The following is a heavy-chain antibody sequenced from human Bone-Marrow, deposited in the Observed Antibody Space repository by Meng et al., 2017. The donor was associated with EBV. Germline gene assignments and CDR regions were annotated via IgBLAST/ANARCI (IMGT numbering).Heavy chain of an antibody. J-gene: IGHJ4*02. V-gene: IGHV4-4*02. CDR2: IFYGGST. Sequence: VQLRESGPRLVKPSGSLSLPCVVSGGSIRSINWWSWVRQPPGKGLEWIGEIFYGGSTNYNPSLESRVTISVDKSKNQFSLKLSSVTAADTAVYYCAAGFRELVRSRDYWGQGTLVTVSS. CDR3: AAGFRELVRSRDY. CDR1: GGSIRSINW. D-gene: IGHD3-10*01.